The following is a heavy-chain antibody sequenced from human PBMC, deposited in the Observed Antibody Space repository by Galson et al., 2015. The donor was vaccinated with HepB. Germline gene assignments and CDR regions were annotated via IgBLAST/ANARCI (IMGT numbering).Heavy chain of an antibody. CDR2: ISYDGSNK. V-gene: IGHV3-30*18. J-gene: IGHJ4*02. D-gene: IGHD2-2*01. Sequence: SLRLSCAASGFTFSSYGMHWVRQAPGKGLEWVAVISYDGSNKYYADSVKGRFTISRDNSKNTLYLQMNSLRAEDTAVYYCAKDPRCSSTSCYLFDYWGQGTLVTVSS. CDR3: AKDPRCSSTSCYLFDY. CDR1: GFTFSSYG.